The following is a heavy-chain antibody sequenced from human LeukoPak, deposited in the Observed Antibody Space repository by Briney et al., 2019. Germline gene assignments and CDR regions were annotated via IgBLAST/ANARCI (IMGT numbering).Heavy chain of an antibody. CDR2: INPNSGGT. V-gene: IGHV1-2*06. J-gene: IGHJ4*02. D-gene: IGHD6-19*01. Sequence: ASVKVSCKASGYTFTGYYMRWVRQAPGQGLEWMGRINPNSGGTNYAQKFQGRVTMTRDTSISTAYMELSRLRSDDTAVYYCARVAVAGRSHIDYWGQGTLVTVSS. CDR1: GYTFTGYY. CDR3: ARVAVAGRSHIDY.